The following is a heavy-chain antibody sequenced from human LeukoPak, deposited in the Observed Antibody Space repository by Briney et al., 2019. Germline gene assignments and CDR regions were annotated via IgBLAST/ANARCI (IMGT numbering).Heavy chain of an antibody. CDR1: GFTFSSYG. CDR2: ISVSGGNT. Sequence: GGSLRLSCEASGFTFSSYGMSWVRQAPGKGLEWVSGISVSGGNTFYADSVRGRFTISRDNSKNTLYLQMNSLRAEDTAVYYCAKRRTNYDILTGDFDYWGQGTLVTVSS. CDR3: AKRRTNYDILTGDFDY. V-gene: IGHV3-23*01. D-gene: IGHD3-9*01. J-gene: IGHJ4*02.